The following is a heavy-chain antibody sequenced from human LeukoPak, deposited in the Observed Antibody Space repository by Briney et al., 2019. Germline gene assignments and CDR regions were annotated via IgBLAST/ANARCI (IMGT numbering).Heavy chain of an antibody. Sequence: SETLSLTCAVYGGSFSGYYWSWIRQPPGKGLEWIGEINHSGSTNYNPSLKSRVTISVDTSKNQFSLKLSSVTAADTAVYYCARDRYDFWSGYYSGDWYFDLRGRGTLVTVSS. J-gene: IGHJ2*01. CDR1: GGSFSGYY. CDR3: ARDRYDFWSGYYSGDWYFDL. V-gene: IGHV4-34*01. D-gene: IGHD3-3*01. CDR2: INHSGST.